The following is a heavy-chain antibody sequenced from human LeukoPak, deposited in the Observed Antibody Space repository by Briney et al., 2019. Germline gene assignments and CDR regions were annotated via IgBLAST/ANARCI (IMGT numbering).Heavy chain of an antibody. CDR1: GYSFTGYY. J-gene: IGHJ4*02. CDR2: INPDSGDT. CDR3: ATVASIRPSYFDF. Sequence: ASVKVSCKASGYSFTGYYIHWVRQAPGQGLEWMGWINPDSGDTEYSQRFQGRITPTSDTSVTTAYMELSSLRSDDTAIFYCATVASIRPSYFDFWGQGTLVTVSS. V-gene: IGHV1-2*02.